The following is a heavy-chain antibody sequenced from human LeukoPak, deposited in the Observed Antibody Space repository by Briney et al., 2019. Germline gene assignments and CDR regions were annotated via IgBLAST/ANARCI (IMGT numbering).Heavy chain of an antibody. V-gene: IGHV3-30*02. J-gene: IGHJ4*02. CDR1: GFTFTFSTSG. D-gene: IGHD5-18*01. Sequence: GGSLRLSCAASGFTFTFSTSGMHWVRQAPGKGLEWVAFIQYDDSEKSYADSVKGRCTTSRDNSKNTVYLQMNSLRVEDTAVYYCARGRIQLWTRPTTKPHTYYFDYWGQGTLVTVSS. CDR3: ARGRIQLWTRPTTKPHTYYFDY. CDR2: IQYDDSEK.